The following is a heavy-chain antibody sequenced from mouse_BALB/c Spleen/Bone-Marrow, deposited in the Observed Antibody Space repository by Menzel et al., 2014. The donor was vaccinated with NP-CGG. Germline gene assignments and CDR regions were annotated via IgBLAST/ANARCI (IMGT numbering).Heavy chain of an antibody. Sequence: QVQLKESGPGLVQPSQSLSITCTVSGVSLTSYAVHWVRRSPGKGLEWLGVIWSGGSTDYNAAFISRLSISKDNSKSXVFFKMNSLQANDTAIYYCARNVYYYGSSPMDYWGQGTSVTVSS. D-gene: IGHD1-1*01. CDR1: GVSLTSYA. CDR2: IWSGGST. V-gene: IGHV2-2*02. CDR3: ARNVYYYGSSPMDY. J-gene: IGHJ4*01.